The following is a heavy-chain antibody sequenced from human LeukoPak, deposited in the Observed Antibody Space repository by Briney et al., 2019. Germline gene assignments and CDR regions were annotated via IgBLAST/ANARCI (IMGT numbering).Heavy chain of an antibody. D-gene: IGHD2-2*01. J-gene: IGHJ5*02. V-gene: IGHV3-53*01. CDR1: GFTVSDNY. CDR3: ARDAPQVPAASVLAS. Sequence: GGSLRLSCAASGFTVSDNYMSSVRQAPGKGLEWVSVMYSRGDTYYADSVKGRFTFSRDISKNTLYLQMNGLRTEDTAMFYCARDAPQVPAASVLASWGQGTLVTVSS. CDR2: MYSRGDT.